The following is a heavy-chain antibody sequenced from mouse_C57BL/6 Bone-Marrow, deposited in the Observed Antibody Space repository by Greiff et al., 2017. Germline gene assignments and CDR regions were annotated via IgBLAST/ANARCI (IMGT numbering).Heavy chain of an antibody. CDR1: GFTFTSYG. V-gene: IGHV5-6*01. CDR3: ARRVAPMDY. Sequence: EVQLVESGGDLVKPGGSLKLSCAASGFTFTSYGMSWVRQTPDQRLEWVATISSGGSYTYYPDSVKGRFTISRDNAKNTLYLQMSSLKSEDTAMYYCARRVAPMDYWGQGTTLTVSS. CDR2: ISSGGSYT. D-gene: IGHD1-1*01. J-gene: IGHJ2*01.